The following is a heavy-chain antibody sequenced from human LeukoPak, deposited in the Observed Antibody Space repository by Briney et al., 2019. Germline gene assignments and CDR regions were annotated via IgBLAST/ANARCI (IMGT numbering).Heavy chain of an antibody. CDR1: GYTFIGYY. Sequence: ASVKVSCKASGYTFIGYYMHWVRQARGQGLEWMGWINPNSGDTNDAQKFQGRVTMTRDTSISTAYMELSRLRSDDTAVYYCARVTYYDSRGFFDYWGQGTLVTVSS. CDR2: INPNSGDT. D-gene: IGHD3-22*01. CDR3: ARVTYYDSRGFFDY. J-gene: IGHJ4*02. V-gene: IGHV1-2*02.